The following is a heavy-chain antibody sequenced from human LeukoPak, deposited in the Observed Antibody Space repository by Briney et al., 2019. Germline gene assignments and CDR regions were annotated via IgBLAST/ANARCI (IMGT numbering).Heavy chain of an antibody. Sequence: SETLSLTFTVSGGSISSYYWSWIRQPPGKGLEWIGYIYYSGSTNYNPSLKSRVTISVDTSKNQFSLKLSSVTAADTAVYYCARELPPLAAAGTGPFDYWGQGTLVTVSS. CDR2: IYYSGST. D-gene: IGHD6-13*01. CDR3: ARELPPLAAAGTGPFDY. CDR1: GGSISSYY. J-gene: IGHJ4*02. V-gene: IGHV4-59*01.